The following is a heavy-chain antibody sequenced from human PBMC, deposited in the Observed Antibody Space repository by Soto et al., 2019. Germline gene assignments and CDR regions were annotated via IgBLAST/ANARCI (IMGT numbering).Heavy chain of an antibody. CDR2: ISSSSSYI. Sequence: GGSLRLSCAASGFTFSSYSMNWVRQAPGKGLEWVSSISSSSSYIYYADSVKGRFTISRDNAKNSLYLQMNSLRAEDTAVYYCARDLYSNPLRGSIYWFDPWGQGTLVTVSS. CDR1: GFTFSSYS. D-gene: IGHD4-4*01. V-gene: IGHV3-21*01. CDR3: ARDLYSNPLRGSIYWFDP. J-gene: IGHJ5*02.